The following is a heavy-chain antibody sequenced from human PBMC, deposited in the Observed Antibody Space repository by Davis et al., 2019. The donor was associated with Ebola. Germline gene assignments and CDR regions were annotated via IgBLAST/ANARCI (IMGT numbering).Heavy chain of an antibody. V-gene: IGHV4-34*01. CDR1: GGSFSGYY. D-gene: IGHD2-2*01. Sequence: SETLSLTCAVYGGSFSGYYWSWIRQPPGKGLEWIGEINHSGSTNYNPSLKSRVTISVDTSKNQFSLKLSSVTAADTAVYYCARRGGCSSTSCYLDAFDIWGQGTMVTVSS. J-gene: IGHJ3*02. CDR3: ARRGGCSSTSCYLDAFDI. CDR2: INHSGST.